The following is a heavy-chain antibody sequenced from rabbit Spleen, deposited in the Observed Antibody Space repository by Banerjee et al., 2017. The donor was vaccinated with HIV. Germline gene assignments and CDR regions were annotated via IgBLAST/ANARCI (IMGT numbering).Heavy chain of an antibody. V-gene: IGHV1S47*01. Sequence: QEQLKETGGGLVQPGGSLTLSCKASGFDFSSYGVSWVRQAPGKGLEWIGYIDPLFGTTYYANWVNGRFTISSHNAQNTLYLQLNSLTAADTATYFCVRGASSSGYYSLWGPGTLVTVS. D-gene: IGHD1-1*01. CDR2: IDPLFGTT. CDR3: VRGASSSGYYSL. J-gene: IGHJ4*01. CDR1: GFDFSSYG.